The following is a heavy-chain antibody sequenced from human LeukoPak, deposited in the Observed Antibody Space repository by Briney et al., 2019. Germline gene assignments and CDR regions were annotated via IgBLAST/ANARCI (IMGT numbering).Heavy chain of an antibody. CDR3: VKGGGNVRRYFEY. V-gene: IGHV3-23*01. CDR2: ISVNGGTT. CDR1: EFTFSSYA. J-gene: IGHJ4*02. D-gene: IGHD4-23*01. Sequence: PGGSLRLSCAASEFTFSSYAMHWVRQAPGKGLEWVSSISVNGGTTYYADSVKGRFTISRDSSKNTLYLQMNSLRAEDTAVYYCVKGGGNVRRYFEYWGQGTLVTVSS.